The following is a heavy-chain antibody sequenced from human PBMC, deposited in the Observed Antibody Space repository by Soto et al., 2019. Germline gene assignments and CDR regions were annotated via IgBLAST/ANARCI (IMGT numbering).Heavy chain of an antibody. J-gene: IGHJ4*02. V-gene: IGHV3-33*01. CDR2: IWYDGSNK. Sequence: GGSLRLSFAASGFTFSSYGTQRVRQAPGKGLDWVAVIWYDGSNKYYADSVKGRFTISRDNSKNTLYLQMNSLRAEDTAVYYCARDLIRRSRVYDYVWGSYRYPDYWGQGT. CDR3: ARDLIRRSRVYDYVWGSYRYPDY. CDR1: GFTFSSYG. D-gene: IGHD3-16*02.